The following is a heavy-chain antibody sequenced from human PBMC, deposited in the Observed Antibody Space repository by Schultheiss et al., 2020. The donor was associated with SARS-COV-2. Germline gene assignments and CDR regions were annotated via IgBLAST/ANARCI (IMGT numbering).Heavy chain of an antibody. CDR1: GFTFSSYA. CDR2: ISGSGGST. Sequence: GGSLRLSCAAPGFTFSSYAMSWVRQAPGKGLEWVSAISGSGGSTYYADSVKGRFTISRDNAKNSLYLQMNSLRAEDTAVYYCARFGGSGNYYPFDFWGQGTLVTVSS. D-gene: IGHD3-10*01. CDR3: ARFGGSGNYYPFDF. V-gene: IGHV3-23*01. J-gene: IGHJ4*02.